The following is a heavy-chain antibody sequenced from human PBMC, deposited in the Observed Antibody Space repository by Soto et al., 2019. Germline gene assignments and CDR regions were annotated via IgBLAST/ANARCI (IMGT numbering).Heavy chain of an antibody. Sequence: PGGSLRLSCAASGFTFSSYSMNWVRQAPGKGLEWVSSISSSSSYIYYADSVKGRFTISRDNAKNSLYLQMNSLRAEDTAVYYCASWLGGSGSYFSIENWFDPWGQGTLVTVSS. CDR1: GFTFSSYS. CDR3: ASWLGGSGSYFSIENWFDP. D-gene: IGHD3-10*01. J-gene: IGHJ5*02. CDR2: ISSSSSYI. V-gene: IGHV3-21*01.